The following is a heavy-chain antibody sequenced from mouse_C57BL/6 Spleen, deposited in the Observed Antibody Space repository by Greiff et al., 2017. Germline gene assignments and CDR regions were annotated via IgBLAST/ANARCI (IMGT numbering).Heavy chain of an antibody. CDR3: AREGWSGFAY. Sequence: QVQLKQSGPELVKPGASVKISCKASGYAFSSSWMNWVKQRPGKGLEWIGRIYPGDGDTNYNGKFKGKATLTADKSSSTAYMQLSSLTSEDSAVYFCAREGWSGFAYWGQGTLVTVSA. V-gene: IGHV1-82*01. D-gene: IGHD3-2*02. CDR1: GYAFSSSW. J-gene: IGHJ3*01. CDR2: IYPGDGDT.